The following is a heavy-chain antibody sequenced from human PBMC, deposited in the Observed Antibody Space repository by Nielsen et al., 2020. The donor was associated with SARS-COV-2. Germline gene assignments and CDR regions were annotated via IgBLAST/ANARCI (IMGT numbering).Heavy chain of an antibody. CDR1: GYTFTSYG. V-gene: IGHV1-18*04. CDR2: ISAYNGNT. J-gene: IGHJ6*02. CDR3: AREGCSGGSCYSYYYGMDV. D-gene: IGHD2-15*01. Sequence: ASVKVSCKASGYTFTSYGISWVRQAPGQGLEWMGWISAYNGNTNYAQKLQGRVTMTTDTSTSTAYMELRSLRSDDTAVYYCAREGCSGGSCYSYYYGMDVWGQGTTVTVS.